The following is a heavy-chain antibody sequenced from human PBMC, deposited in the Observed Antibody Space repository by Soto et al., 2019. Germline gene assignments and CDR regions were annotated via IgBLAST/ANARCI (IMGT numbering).Heavy chain of an antibody. Sequence: GGSLRLSCGASGFPFSNYWMHLVRQSPGEGLVWVSRINGDGSFTRFADSVKGRFTISRDNAKNTLYLQMNSLRVDDTAVYYCARVGGGEGNFDYWGQGNLVTVSS. J-gene: IGHJ4*02. CDR1: GFPFSNYW. CDR2: INGDGSFT. CDR3: ARVGGGEGNFDY. D-gene: IGHD2-15*01. V-gene: IGHV3-74*01.